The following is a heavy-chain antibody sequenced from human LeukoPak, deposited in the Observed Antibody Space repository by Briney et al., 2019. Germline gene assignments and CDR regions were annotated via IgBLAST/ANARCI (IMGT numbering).Heavy chain of an antibody. V-gene: IGHV3-53*01. D-gene: IGHD3-10*01. J-gene: IGHJ4*02. Sequence: GGSLRLSCAASGFTFSDYYMSWVRQAPGKGLDWVSLIYGGGTTYYADSVKGRFTISRDNSQNTLYLQMNSLRDDDTAVYYCAAGYYYGSGSPIKFDYWGRGTLVAVSS. CDR1: GFTFSDYY. CDR2: IYGGGTT. CDR3: AAGYYYGSGSPIKFDY.